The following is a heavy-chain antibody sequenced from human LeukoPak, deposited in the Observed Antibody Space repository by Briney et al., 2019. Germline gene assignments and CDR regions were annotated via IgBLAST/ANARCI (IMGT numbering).Heavy chain of an antibody. CDR2: ISGGSSGST. CDR1: GFTFSDYA. CDR3: AKDRPTVYSSSWLHFLDS. D-gene: IGHD6-13*01. Sequence: GGSLRLSCAASGFTFSDYAMSWVRQAPGKGLEWLSVISGGSSGSTYYADSVTGRFTVSRDNSKNTLYLQMNSLRADDTAVYYCAKDRPTVYSSSWLHFLDSWGQGTLVTVSS. J-gene: IGHJ4*02. V-gene: IGHV3-23*01.